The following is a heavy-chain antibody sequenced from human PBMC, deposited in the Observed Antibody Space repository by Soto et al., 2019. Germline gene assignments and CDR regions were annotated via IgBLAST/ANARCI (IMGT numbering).Heavy chain of an antibody. CDR2: INSDGGTT. CDR1: GFTFSTFW. CDR3: AAKSAWEFFPGY. Sequence: EVQLVESGGGLVQPGGSLRLSCAASGFTFSTFWMHWVRQAPGKGLVWVSRINSDGGTTAYADSVKGRFTISRDNAKNTLYLQMNSLRAEDTAVYFCAAKSAWEFFPGYWGHGTLVTVSS. V-gene: IGHV3-74*01. J-gene: IGHJ4*01. D-gene: IGHD3-3*01.